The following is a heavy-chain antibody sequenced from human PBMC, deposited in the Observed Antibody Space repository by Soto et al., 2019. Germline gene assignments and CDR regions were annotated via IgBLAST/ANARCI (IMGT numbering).Heavy chain of an antibody. Sequence: SETLSLTCTVSGGSISDDSYWSWIRQTPGKGLEWIGYIYHTGNTYYNPSLRSRVSISVDKSKSQFSLKLISVTAADTAVYFCARAEYQLLSLVSWFDSWGQGTLVTVSS. D-gene: IGHD2-2*01. CDR1: GGSISDDSY. V-gene: IGHV4-30-4*01. J-gene: IGHJ5*01. CDR2: IYHTGNT. CDR3: ARAEYQLLSLVSWFDS.